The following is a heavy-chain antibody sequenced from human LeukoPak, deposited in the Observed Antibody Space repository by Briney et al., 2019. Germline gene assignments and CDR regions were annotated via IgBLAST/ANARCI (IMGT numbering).Heavy chain of an antibody. CDR3: ARGAYSSGWAYFDH. D-gene: IGHD6-19*01. CDR2: VRQDGKLK. Sequence: PGGSLRLSCVASGFKISDYYIHWVRQAPGKGLEWAASVRQDGKLKFYADSVKARFTISRDNSKNTVFLQMDSLRAEDTAVYYCARGAYSSGWAYFDHWGQGTLVTVSS. CDR1: GFKISDYY. J-gene: IGHJ4*02. V-gene: IGHV3-30*02.